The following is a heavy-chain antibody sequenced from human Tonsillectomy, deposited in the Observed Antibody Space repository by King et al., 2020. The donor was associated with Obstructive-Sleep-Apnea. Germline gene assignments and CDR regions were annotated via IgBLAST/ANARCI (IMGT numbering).Heavy chain of an antibody. CDR1: GGSFSSGGYS. D-gene: IGHD3-22*01. Sequence: QLQLQESGSGLVKPSQTLSLTCAVSGGSFSSGGYSWNWIRQPPGEGLEWIGYIYHSGSTYYNPSLKSRVTISVDRSKNQFSLKLSSVTAADTAVYYCARGLGSSGVAGYFDYWGQGTLVTVSS. CDR3: ARGLGSSGVAGYFDY. CDR2: IYHSGST. V-gene: IGHV4-30-2*01. J-gene: IGHJ4*02.